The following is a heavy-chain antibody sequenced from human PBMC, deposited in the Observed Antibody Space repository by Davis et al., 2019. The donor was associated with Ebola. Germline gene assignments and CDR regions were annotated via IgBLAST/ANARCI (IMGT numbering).Heavy chain of an antibody. CDR2: ISYDGSNK. V-gene: IGHV3-30-3*01. Sequence: GESLKISCAASGFTFSSYAMHWVRQAPGKGLEWVAVISYDGSNKYYADSVKGRFTISRDNSKNTLYLQMNSLRLEDTAVHFCARGAYCGGGSCYSGTNHYSGMDVWGQGTTVTVSS. D-gene: IGHD2-15*01. CDR3: ARGAYCGGGSCYSGTNHYSGMDV. CDR1: GFTFSSYA. J-gene: IGHJ6*02.